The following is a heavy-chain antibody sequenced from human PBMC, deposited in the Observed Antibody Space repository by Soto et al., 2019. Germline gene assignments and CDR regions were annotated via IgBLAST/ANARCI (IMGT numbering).Heavy chain of an antibody. CDR2: IIPVFGTT. V-gene: IGHV1-69*01. D-gene: IGHD5-12*01. J-gene: IGHJ4*02. CDR3: ARENGVAVATILYYFDY. Sequence: GAPVKVYCKEPGGTYKNNGISWVRQANGQGLDWMGGIIPVFGTTNYAQKFQGRLTITADDFTSTVYMELSRLRYEDTAVYYCARENGVAVATILYYFDYWGPGTLVTVAS. CDR1: GGTYKNNG.